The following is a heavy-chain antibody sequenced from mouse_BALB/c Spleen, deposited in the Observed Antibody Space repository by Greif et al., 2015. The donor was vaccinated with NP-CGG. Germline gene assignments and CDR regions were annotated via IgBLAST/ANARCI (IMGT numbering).Heavy chain of an antibody. J-gene: IGHJ2*01. CDR3: ARRGGGYFDY. Sequence: QVQLQQSGAELVRPGTSVKVSCKASGYAFTNYLIEWVKQRPGQGLEWIGVINPGSGGTNYNEKFKGKATLTVDKSSSTAYMQRRSLASDYSAVYFCARRGGGYFDYWGQGTTLTVSS. V-gene: IGHV1-54*01. CDR1: GYAFTNYL. CDR2: INPGSGGT.